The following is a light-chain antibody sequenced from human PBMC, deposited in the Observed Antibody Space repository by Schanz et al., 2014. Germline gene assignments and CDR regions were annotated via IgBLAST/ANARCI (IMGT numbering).Light chain of an antibody. Sequence: DIVMTQSPDSLAVSLGERATINCKSSQSVLYSSNNKNYLAWYQQKPGQPPNLLIYWASTRQSGVPDRFSGSGSGTDFTLTISSLQAEDVAVYYCQQYYSPPHTFGQGTKLEF. CDR1: QSVLYSSNNKNY. J-gene: IGKJ2*01. V-gene: IGKV4-1*01. CDR2: WAS. CDR3: QQYYSPPHT.